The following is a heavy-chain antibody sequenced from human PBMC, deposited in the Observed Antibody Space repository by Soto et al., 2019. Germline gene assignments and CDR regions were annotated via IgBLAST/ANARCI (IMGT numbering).Heavy chain of an antibody. CDR2: ISYDGSNK. Sequence: GGSLRLSCAASGFTFSSYAMHWVRQAPGKGLEWVAVISYDGSNKYYADSAKGRFTISRDNSKNSVYLQVNNLRDEDTAVYYCARDWDIVILSVPIPNYNYGMDVWGQGTTVTVSS. D-gene: IGHD2-15*01. CDR3: ARDWDIVILSVPIPNYNYGMDV. J-gene: IGHJ6*02. CDR1: GFTFSSYA. V-gene: IGHV3-30-3*01.